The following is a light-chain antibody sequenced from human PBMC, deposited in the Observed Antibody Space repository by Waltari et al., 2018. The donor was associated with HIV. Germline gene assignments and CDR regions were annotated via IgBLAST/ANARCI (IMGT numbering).Light chain of an antibody. CDR3: QRYSTSPPYT. V-gene: IGKV3-20*01. CDR2: GAS. Sequence: EIVLTQSPGNLSLSPGERATLSCRASQHISGIYLACYQQKPGQAPRFLIYGASSRAAGIPYRFSGSGSGTDFTLTISRLEPEDFAVYYCQRYSTSPPYTFGQGTKLEI. J-gene: IGKJ2*01. CDR1: QHISGIY.